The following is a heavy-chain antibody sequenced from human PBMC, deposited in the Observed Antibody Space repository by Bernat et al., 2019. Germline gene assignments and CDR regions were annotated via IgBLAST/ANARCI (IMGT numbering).Heavy chain of an antibody. D-gene: IGHD4-17*01. CDR2: IWYDGSNK. CDR3: ARESYEATVTHDYYYYMDV. J-gene: IGHJ6*03. V-gene: IGHV3-33*01. Sequence: QVQLVESGGGVAQPGRSLRLSCAASGFTFSSYGMHWVRQAPGKGLEWVAVIWYDGSNKYYADSVKGRFTISRDNSKNTLYLQMNSLRAEDTAVYYCARESYEATVTHDYYYYMDVWGKGTTVTVSS. CDR1: GFTFSSYG.